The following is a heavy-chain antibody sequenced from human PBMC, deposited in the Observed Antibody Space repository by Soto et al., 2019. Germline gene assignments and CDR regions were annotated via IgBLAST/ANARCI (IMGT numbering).Heavy chain of an antibody. CDR3: ASGRGDCSGGSCYDY. J-gene: IGHJ4*02. Sequence: QVQLVQSGAEVKKPGSSVKVSCKASGGTFSSYAISWVRQAPGQGLEWMGGIIPIFGTANYAQKFQGRVTITADEYTRLAYTELRSLRSEDTAVYYCASGRGDCSGGSCYDYWGQGTLVTVSS. CDR2: IIPIFGTA. CDR1: GGTFSSYA. D-gene: IGHD2-15*01. V-gene: IGHV1-69*12.